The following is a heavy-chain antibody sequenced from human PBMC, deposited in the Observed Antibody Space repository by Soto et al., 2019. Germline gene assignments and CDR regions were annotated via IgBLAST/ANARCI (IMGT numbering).Heavy chain of an antibody. Sequence: GGSLRLSCAASGFTFSSYAMHWVRQAPGEGLEWVAVISYDGSNKYYADSVKGRFTISRDNSKNTLYLQMNSLRAEDMAVYYCARGGTDHYYGMDVWGQGTTVTVSS. J-gene: IGHJ6*02. V-gene: IGHV3-30-3*01. CDR3: ARGGTDHYYGMDV. CDR2: ISYDGSNK. D-gene: IGHD3-16*01. CDR1: GFTFSSYA.